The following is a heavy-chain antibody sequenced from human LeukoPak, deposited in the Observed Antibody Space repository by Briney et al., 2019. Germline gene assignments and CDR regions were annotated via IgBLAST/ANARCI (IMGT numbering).Heavy chain of an antibody. CDR3: ARADGLGNYYYYGMDV. Sequence: GGSLRLSCAASGFTFSSYAMHWVRQAPGKGLEWVAVISYDGSNKYYADSVKGRFTISRDNSKNTLYLQMNSLRAEDTAVYYCARADGLGNYYYYGMDVWGQGTTVTVSS. D-gene: IGHD3-10*01. CDR2: ISYDGSNK. J-gene: IGHJ6*02. V-gene: IGHV3-30-3*01. CDR1: GFTFSSYA.